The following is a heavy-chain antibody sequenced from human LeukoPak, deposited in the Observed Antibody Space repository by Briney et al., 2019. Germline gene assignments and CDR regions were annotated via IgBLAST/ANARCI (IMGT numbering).Heavy chain of an antibody. CDR2: INESGDT. CDR1: GGSFINYF. CDR3: ARVVGIAVVPGATEDNYFDP. J-gene: IGHJ5*02. D-gene: IGHD2-2*01. Sequence: SDTLSPTCGVYGGSFINYFWTWIRQSPAKGLEWVGEINESGDTDYNPSLKRRANISIDTSRSQFSLTLSSVTAAGTAMYYCARVVGIAVVPGATEDNYFDPWGQGTQVTVSS. V-gene: IGHV4-34*01.